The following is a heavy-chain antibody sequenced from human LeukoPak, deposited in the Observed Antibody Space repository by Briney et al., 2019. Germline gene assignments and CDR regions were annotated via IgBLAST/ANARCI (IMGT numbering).Heavy chain of an antibody. D-gene: IGHD6-13*01. CDR2: INPNSGGT. Sequence: ASVTVSCKASGYTFTGYYMHWVRQAPGQGLEWMGWINPNSGGTNYAQKFQGRVTMTRDTSISTAYMELSRLRSDDTAVYYCAGVGGYSSSWYVDYWGQGTLVTVSS. CDR1: GYTFTGYY. CDR3: AGVGGYSSSWYVDY. V-gene: IGHV1-2*02. J-gene: IGHJ4*02.